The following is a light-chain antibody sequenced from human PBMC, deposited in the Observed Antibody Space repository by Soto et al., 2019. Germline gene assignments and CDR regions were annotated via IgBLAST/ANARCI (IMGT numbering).Light chain of an antibody. CDR1: QSVSSYY. CDR3: QQCGSSPWT. V-gene: IGKV3-20*01. Sequence: EIVLTQSPATLSLSAGERATLSCRASQSVSSYYLAWYQQKPGQAPRLLIYAASSRATGIPDRFSGGGSGTDFTPPISRLEPEDFAVYYCQQCGSSPWTVGQGTKVDIK. CDR2: AAS. J-gene: IGKJ1*01.